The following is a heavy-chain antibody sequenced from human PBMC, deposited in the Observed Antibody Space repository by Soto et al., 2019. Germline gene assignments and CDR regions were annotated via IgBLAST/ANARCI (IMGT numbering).Heavy chain of an antibody. Sequence: GASVKVSSKASSFTLTNYGISWVRQAPGQGLEWMGWISGYNGQTNYPQKFRGRVTLTTDTSTSTAYMELRSLRSDDTAMYYCARDNRKELWVEGLNAMDVWG. CDR1: SFTLTNYG. CDR3: ARDNRKELWVEGLNAMDV. V-gene: IGHV1-18*04. CDR2: ISGYNGQT. J-gene: IGHJ6*02. D-gene: IGHD3-10*01.